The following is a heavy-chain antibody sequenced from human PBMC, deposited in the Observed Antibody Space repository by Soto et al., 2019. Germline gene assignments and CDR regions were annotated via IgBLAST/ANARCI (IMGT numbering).Heavy chain of an antibody. CDR2: IIPIFGTA. Sequence: SVKVSCKASGGTFSSYAISWVRQAPGQGLEWMGGIIPIFGTANYAQKFQGRVTITADESTSTAYMELSSLRSEDTAVYYCASRASYDYGMDVWGQGTTVTVSS. D-gene: IGHD3-22*01. CDR1: GGTFSSYA. V-gene: IGHV1-69*13. J-gene: IGHJ6*02. CDR3: ASRASYDYGMDV.